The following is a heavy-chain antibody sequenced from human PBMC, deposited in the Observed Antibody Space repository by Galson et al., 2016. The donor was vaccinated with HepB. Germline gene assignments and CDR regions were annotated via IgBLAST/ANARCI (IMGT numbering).Heavy chain of an antibody. CDR3: ARQAPLDYYDSSGNPDY. J-gene: IGHJ4*02. D-gene: IGHD3-22*01. V-gene: IGHV5-51*01. CDR2: IYPDDSNT. CDR1: GYSFTSYW. Sequence: QSGAEVKKPGESLKISCEASGYSFTSYWIAWVRQMPGKGLEWMGIIYPDDSNTRYSPSFQGQVTISADKSISTAYLQWSSLKASDTAMYYCARQAPLDYYDSSGNPDYWGQGTLVTVSS.